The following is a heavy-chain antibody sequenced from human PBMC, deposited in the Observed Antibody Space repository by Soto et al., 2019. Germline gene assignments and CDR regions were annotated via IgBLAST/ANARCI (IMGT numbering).Heavy chain of an antibody. CDR3: ARGGYCSGGSCSHFDY. V-gene: IGHV1-3*02. CDR2: SNAGNGNT. CDR1: GYTFTIYA. J-gene: IGHJ4*02. Sequence: ASVKVSCKASGYTFTIYAMHWVLQSPGQRREWMGCSNAGNGNTKYSQEFQGRVTITRDTSASTAYMELSSLRSEDMAVYYCARGGYCSGGSCSHFDYWGQGTLVTVSS. D-gene: IGHD2-15*01.